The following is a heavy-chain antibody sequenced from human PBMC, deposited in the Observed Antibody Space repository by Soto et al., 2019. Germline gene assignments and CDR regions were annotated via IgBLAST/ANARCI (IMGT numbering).Heavy chain of an antibody. CDR3: ARDGSGWYYFDY. J-gene: IGHJ4*02. Sequence: ASVKVSFKASGYTFTSYAMHWVRQAPGQRLEWMGWINAGNGNTKYSQKFQGRVTITRDTSASTAYMELCSLRSEDTAVYYCARDGSGWYYFDYWGQGTLVTVSS. CDR1: GYTFTSYA. CDR2: INAGNGNT. V-gene: IGHV1-3*01. D-gene: IGHD6-19*01.